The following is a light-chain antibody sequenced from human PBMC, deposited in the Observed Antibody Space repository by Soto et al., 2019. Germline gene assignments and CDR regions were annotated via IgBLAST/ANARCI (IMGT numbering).Light chain of an antibody. V-gene: IGKV1-5*03. CDR1: QSISGW. CDR3: QEYNSHSRYT. CDR2: RAS. J-gene: IGKJ2*01. Sequence: DIQMTQSPSTLSESVGDRVTITCRASQSISGWLAWYQQKPGKAPKLRIYRASSLESGVPSRFSGSGSGTEFTLTFSSLQPDDFATYYCQEYNSHSRYTFGQGTKLEIK.